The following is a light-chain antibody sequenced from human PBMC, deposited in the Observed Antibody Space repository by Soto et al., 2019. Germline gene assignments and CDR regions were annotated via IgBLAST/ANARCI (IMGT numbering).Light chain of an antibody. V-gene: IGKV1-12*01. Sequence: HLTQSPSSVAASVGERVTITCRASQDLSSWLAWYQQKPGKAPKLLISGVSTLQSGVPSRFSGSASGTDFTLTIYGLQPGDFATYFCQQAKTFPWTFGQGTKVVI. CDR3: QQAKTFPWT. CDR1: QDLSSW. CDR2: GVS. J-gene: IGKJ1*01.